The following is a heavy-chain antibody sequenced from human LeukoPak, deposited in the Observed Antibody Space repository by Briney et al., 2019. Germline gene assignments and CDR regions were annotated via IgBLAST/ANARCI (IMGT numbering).Heavy chain of an antibody. Sequence: ASVKVSCKASGYTFTSYAMNWVRQAPGQGFEWMGWINTNTGNPTYAQGFTGRFVFSLDTSVSTAYLQISSLKAEDTAVYYCARDIKRSRARWENLGFDPWGQGTLVTVSS. J-gene: IGHJ5*02. CDR1: GYTFTSYA. CDR2: INTNTGNP. D-gene: IGHD1-14*01. V-gene: IGHV7-4-1*02. CDR3: ARDIKRSRARWENLGFDP.